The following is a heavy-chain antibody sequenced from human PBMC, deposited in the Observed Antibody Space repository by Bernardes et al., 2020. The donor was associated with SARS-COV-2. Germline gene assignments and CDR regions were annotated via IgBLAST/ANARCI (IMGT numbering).Heavy chain of an antibody. D-gene: IGHD4-17*01. J-gene: IGHJ6*02. CDR3: ARRRDGDFGVDV. CDR1: DYTFTNYW. Sequence: GESLKISCKGSDYTFTNYWIGWVRQIPGKGLEWMGIISPGDSDTKYSPSFQGRVTISADKSVNTAYLQWTSLKASDTAIYYCARRRDGDFGVDVWGQGTTVTVSS. CDR2: ISPGDSDT. V-gene: IGHV5-51*01.